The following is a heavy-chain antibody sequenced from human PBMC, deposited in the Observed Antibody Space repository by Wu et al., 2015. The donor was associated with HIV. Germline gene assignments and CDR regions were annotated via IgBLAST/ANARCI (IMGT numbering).Heavy chain of an antibody. CDR2: FDPEEAGKI. CDR1: GYSLTELS. V-gene: IGHV1-24*01. D-gene: IGHD3-9*01. J-gene: IGHJ4*02. CDR3: ATYMWASGYYNN. Sequence: QVQLVQSGAEVKKPGASVRVSCKVSGYSLTELSIHWVRQAPGKGLEWMGGFDPEEAGKIIYAQKFQGRVTMTEDTSRDTAYMALSSLKSEDTAVYYRATYMWASGYYNNWGQGTLVIVSS.